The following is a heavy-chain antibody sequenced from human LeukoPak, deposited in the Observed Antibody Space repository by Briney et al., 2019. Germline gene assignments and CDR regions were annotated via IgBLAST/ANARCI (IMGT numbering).Heavy chain of an antibody. Sequence: GGSLRLSCAASGFTFSSYEMNWIRQAPGKGLEWVSYISSSGSTIYYADSVKGRFTISRDNAKNSLYLQMNSLRAEDTAVYYCAGGYSGSYGDLDYWGQGTLVTVSS. CDR2: ISSSGSTI. CDR1: GFTFSSYE. D-gene: IGHD1-26*01. J-gene: IGHJ4*02. V-gene: IGHV3-48*03. CDR3: AGGYSGSYGDLDY.